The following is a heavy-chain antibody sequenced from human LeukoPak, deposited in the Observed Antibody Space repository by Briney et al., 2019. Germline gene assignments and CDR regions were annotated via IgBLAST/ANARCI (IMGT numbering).Heavy chain of an antibody. J-gene: IGHJ6*03. D-gene: IGHD6-13*01. CDR3: ARGAMGYSSSSGYYYHYMDV. CDR2: IYSSGST. Sequence: SETLSLTCSVSGGSFSSYYWNWIRQPAGKGLEWIGRIYSSGSTNYNPSLKSRVTMSVDTSKNQFSLTLRFVTAADTAVCYCARGAMGYSSSSGYYYHYMDVWGKGTTVTVSS. CDR1: GGSFSSYY. V-gene: IGHV4-4*07.